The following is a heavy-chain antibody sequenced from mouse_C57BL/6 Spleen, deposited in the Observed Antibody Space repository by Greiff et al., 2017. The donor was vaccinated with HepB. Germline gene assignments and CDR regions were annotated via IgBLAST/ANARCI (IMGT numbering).Heavy chain of an antibody. CDR3: ARPNYYGSSHFDY. V-gene: IGHV14-3*01. Sequence: VQLKESVAELVRPGASVKLSCTASGFNIKNTYMHWVKQRPEQGLEWIGRIDPANGNTKYAPKFQGKATITADTSSNTAYLQLSSLTSEDTAIYYCARPNYYGSSHFDYWGQGTTLTVSS. CDR1: GFNIKNTY. CDR2: IDPANGNT. J-gene: IGHJ2*01. D-gene: IGHD1-1*01.